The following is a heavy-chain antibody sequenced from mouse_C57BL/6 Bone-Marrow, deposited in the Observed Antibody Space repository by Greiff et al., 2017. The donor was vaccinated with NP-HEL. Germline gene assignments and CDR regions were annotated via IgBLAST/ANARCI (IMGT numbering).Heavy chain of an antibody. V-gene: IGHV14-4*01. D-gene: IGHD2-3*01. CDR3: TGWLLRLGFAY. Sequence: VQLQQSGAELVRPGASVKLSCTASGFNIKDDYMHWVKQRPEQGLEWIGWIDPENGDTEYASKFQGKATITADTSSNTAYLQLSSLTSEDNAVYYCTGWLLRLGFAYWGQGTLVTVSA. CDR1: GFNIKDDY. CDR2: IDPENGDT. J-gene: IGHJ3*01.